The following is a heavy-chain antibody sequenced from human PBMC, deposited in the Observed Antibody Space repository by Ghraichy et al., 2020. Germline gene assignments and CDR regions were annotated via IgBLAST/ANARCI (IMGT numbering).Heavy chain of an antibody. V-gene: IGHV3-66*01. J-gene: IGHJ6*02. CDR3: ARGQADSWTGFSYYYGMDV. CDR2: IYSGGST. D-gene: IGHD3/OR15-3a*01. CDR1: GFTVSSNY. Sequence: GGSLRLSCAASGFTVSSNYMSWVRQAPGKGLEWVSVIYSGGSTYYADSVKGRFTISRDNSKNTLYLQMNSLRAEDTAVYYCARGQADSWTGFSYYYGMDVWGQGTTVTVSS.